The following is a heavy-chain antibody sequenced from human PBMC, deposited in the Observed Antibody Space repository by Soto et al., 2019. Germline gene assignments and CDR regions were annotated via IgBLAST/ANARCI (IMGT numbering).Heavy chain of an antibody. Sequence: QVQLQESGPGLVKPSETLSLTCTVSGGSVSSGSYYWSWIRQPPGKGLEWIGYIYYSGSTNYNPTLKSRVTISVDTAKNQFSLKLSSVTAADTAVYYCARGSGPNDAFDTGGQGTRVTVSS. D-gene: IGHD2-15*01. CDR2: IYYSGST. J-gene: IGHJ3*02. CDR3: ARGSGPNDAFDT. V-gene: IGHV4-61*01. CDR1: GGSVSSGSYY.